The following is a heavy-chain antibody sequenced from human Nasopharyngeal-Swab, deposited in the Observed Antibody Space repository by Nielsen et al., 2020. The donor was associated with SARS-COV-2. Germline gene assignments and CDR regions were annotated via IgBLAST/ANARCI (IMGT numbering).Heavy chain of an antibody. CDR3: ARASSITIFGVVISRGYYYYGMDV. Sequence: WIRQSPSRGLEWLGRTYYRSKWYNDYAVSVKSRITINPDTSKNQFFLQLNSVTPEDTAVYYCARASSITIFGVVISRGYYYYGMDVWGQGTTVTVSS. D-gene: IGHD3-3*01. J-gene: IGHJ6*02. CDR2: TYYRSKWYN. V-gene: IGHV6-1*01.